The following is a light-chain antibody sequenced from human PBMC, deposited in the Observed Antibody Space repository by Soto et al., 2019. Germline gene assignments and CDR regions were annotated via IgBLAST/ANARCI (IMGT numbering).Light chain of an antibody. J-gene: IGKJ4*01. CDR3: QQRSKWPLT. CDR1: QSVSSY. CDR2: DAS. V-gene: IGKV3-11*01. Sequence: EIVLTQSQATLSLSPGERATLSCMASQSVSSYLAWYQQKPGQAPRLLIYDASNRATGIPARFSGSGSGTDFTLTISSLEPEDFAVYYCQQRSKWPLTFGGGTKVEIK.